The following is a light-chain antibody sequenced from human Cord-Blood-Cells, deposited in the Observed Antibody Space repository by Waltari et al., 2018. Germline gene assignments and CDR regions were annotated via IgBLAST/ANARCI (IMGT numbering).Light chain of an antibody. V-gene: IGLV5-45*02. CDR1: SGINVGTYS. CDR2: YKSDSDK. CDR3: MIWHSSAWV. J-gene: IGLJ3*02. Sequence: QAVLTQPSSLSASPGASASLTCTLRSGINVGTYSIYWYLQKPGSPPQYLLRYKSDSDKQQGSGVPSRFSGSKDASANAGILLISGLQSEDEADYYCMIWHSSAWVFGGGTKLTVL.